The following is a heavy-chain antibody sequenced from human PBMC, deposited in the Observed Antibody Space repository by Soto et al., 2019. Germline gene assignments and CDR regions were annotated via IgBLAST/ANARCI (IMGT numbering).Heavy chain of an antibody. CDR2: ISYSGST. D-gene: IGHD2-15*01. CDR3: ARLDGYCSGGSCYSLDY. CDR1: GGSISSGDYY. V-gene: IGHV4-31*03. J-gene: IGHJ4*02. Sequence: QVQLQESGPGLVQPSQTLSLSCSVSGGSISSGDYYWSWIRQHPGRGLEWIGYISYSGSTYYNPSLQSRVTISLDKSKNQFSLKLTFVTAADTAVYYCARLDGYCSGGSCYSLDYWGQGTLVTVSS.